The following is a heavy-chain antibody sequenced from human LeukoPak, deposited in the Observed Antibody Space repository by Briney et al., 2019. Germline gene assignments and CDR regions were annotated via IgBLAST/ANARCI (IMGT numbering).Heavy chain of an antibody. CDR2: IIPIFGTA. V-gene: IGHV1-69*13. CDR1: GGTFSSYA. D-gene: IGHD4-17*01. J-gene: IGHJ3*02. CDR3: AADGTVTEDAFDI. Sequence: SVKVSCKASGGTFSSYAISWVRQAPGQGLEWMGGIIPIFGTANYAQKFQGRVTITADESTSTAYMELSSLRSEDTAVYYCAADGTVTEDAFDIWGQGTMVTVSS.